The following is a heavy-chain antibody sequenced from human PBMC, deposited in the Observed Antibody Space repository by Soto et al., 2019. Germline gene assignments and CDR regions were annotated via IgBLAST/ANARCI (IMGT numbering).Heavy chain of an antibody. Sequence: SETLSLTCTVSNDSISPYYWSWIRQPPGKGLEWIGFIYYSGSTTYNPSLKSRVTISVDSSKNQFSLKLTSVSAADTAVYYCARLAAFYHSLDSWRQGTLVTVSP. J-gene: IGHJ5*01. D-gene: IGHD2-15*01. CDR2: IYYSGST. CDR3: ARLAAFYHSLDS. V-gene: IGHV4-59*08. CDR1: NDSISPYY.